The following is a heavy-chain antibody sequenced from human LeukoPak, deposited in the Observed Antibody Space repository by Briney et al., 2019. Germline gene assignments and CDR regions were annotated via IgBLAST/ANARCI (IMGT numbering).Heavy chain of an antibody. CDR2: IYYSGST. J-gene: IGHJ4*02. Sequence: SETLSLTCTVSGGSISSSSYYWGWIPQPPGKGLEWIGSIYYSGSTYYNPSLKSRVTISVDTSKNQFSLKLSSVTAADTAVYYCAILHHYYDSSGYYSYYFDYWGQGTLVTVSS. CDR1: GGSISSSSYY. D-gene: IGHD3-22*01. V-gene: IGHV4-39*01. CDR3: AILHHYYDSSGYYSYYFDY.